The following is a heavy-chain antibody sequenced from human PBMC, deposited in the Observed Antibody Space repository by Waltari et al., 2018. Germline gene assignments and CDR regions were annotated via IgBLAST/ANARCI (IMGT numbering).Heavy chain of an antibody. CDR1: GGSIISSNYY. J-gene: IGHJ4*02. CDR2: IYNSAIT. V-gene: IGHV4-39*01. CDR3: ARSLGDPDYFDY. Sequence: QLQLQESGPGLVKPSETLSLTCTVSGGSIISSNYYWGWIRQPPGKGLEWIGSIYNSAITYDNPSRKSRVTISVDTSKPQFSLRLSSVTAADTAVYYCARSLGDPDYFDYWGQGTLVTVSS. D-gene: IGHD2-21*02.